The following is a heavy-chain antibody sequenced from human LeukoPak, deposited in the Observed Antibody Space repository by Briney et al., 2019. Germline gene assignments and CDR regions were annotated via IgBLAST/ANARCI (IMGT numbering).Heavy chain of an antibody. V-gene: IGHV3-66*01. CDR3: AKSPGTYSYFYAMDV. Sequence: GRSLRLSCAPSGFTVSGNYMSWVRQAPGKGLEWVSVVYTGGKTYYADSVKGRFTISRDNSKNTLYLQMNSLRVEDTAVYYCAKSPGTYSYFYAMDVWGQGTTVTVSS. D-gene: IGHD1-26*01. J-gene: IGHJ6*02. CDR2: VYTGGKT. CDR1: GFTVSGNY.